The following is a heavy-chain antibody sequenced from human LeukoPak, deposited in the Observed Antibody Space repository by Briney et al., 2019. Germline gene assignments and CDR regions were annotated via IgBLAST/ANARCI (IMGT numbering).Heavy chain of an antibody. CDR1: GFTFSSYA. CDR2: ISGSGGTT. Sequence: PGGSLRLSCAVSGFTFSSYAMSWVRQAPGKGLEWVSAISGSGGTTYYAGSVKGRFTISRDNSKNTLYLQMNSLRAEDTAVYHCAGSNTYYYYYMDVWGKGTTVTVSS. V-gene: IGHV3-23*01. J-gene: IGHJ6*03. CDR3: AGSNTYYYYYMDV. D-gene: IGHD2/OR15-2a*01.